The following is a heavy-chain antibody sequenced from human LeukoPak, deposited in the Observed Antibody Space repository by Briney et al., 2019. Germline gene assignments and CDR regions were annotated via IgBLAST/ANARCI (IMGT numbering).Heavy chain of an antibody. D-gene: IGHD2-2*01. Sequence: GGSLRLSCAASGFMFSDYAMHWVRQAPGKGLEWVAVIWYGGSNKYYADSVKGRFTISRDNSKNTLYLQMNSLSAEDTAVYFCAKDRNIGPATYYFDYWGQGALVTVSS. CDR2: IWYGGSNK. J-gene: IGHJ4*02. CDR1: GFMFSDYA. CDR3: AKDRNIGPATYYFDY. V-gene: IGHV3-30*02.